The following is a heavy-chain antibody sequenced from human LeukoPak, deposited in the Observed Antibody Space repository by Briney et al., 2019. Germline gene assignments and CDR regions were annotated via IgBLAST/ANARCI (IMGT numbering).Heavy chain of an antibody. V-gene: IGHV4-34*01. D-gene: IGHD7-27*01. CDR3: ARDLANPNWGSGNWFDP. CDR1: GGSFSGYY. J-gene: IGHJ5*02. Sequence: PSETLSLTCAVYGGSFSGYYWSWTRQPPGKGLEWIGEINHSGSTNYNPSLKSRVTISVDKSKNQFSLKLSSVTAADTAVYYCARDLANPNWGSGNWFDPWGQGTLVTVSS. CDR2: INHSGST.